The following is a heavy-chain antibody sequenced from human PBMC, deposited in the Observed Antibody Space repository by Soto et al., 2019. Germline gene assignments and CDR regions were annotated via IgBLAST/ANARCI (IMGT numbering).Heavy chain of an antibody. Sequence: EVQLLESGGGLVQPGGSLRLSCAASGFTFSNYAMSWVRQAPGKGLGWVSAVSGSGGTTYYADSVRGRFTISRDNSKNTLYLQMNSLRAEDTAIYFCARCTVDTIVTSDWCNWLDPWGQGTLVTVSS. V-gene: IGHV3-23*01. CDR2: VSGSGGTT. CDR1: GFTFSNYA. J-gene: IGHJ5*02. D-gene: IGHD5-18*01. CDR3: ARCTVDTIVTSDWCNWLDP.